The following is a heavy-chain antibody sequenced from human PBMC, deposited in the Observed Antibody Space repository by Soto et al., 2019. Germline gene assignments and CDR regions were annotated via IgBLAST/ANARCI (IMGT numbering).Heavy chain of an antibody. Sequence: QVQLVQSGAEVKKPGSSVKVSCKASGGTFNSYTITWVRQAPGQGLEWMGRIIPILDLPNYAQKFQGRVTXXADKSTSTAYMELSSLRSEDTAVYYCASPLAGICGDNPLDFWGQGTLVTVSS. CDR2: IIPILDLP. CDR1: GGTFNSYT. CDR3: ASPLAGICGDNPLDF. V-gene: IGHV1-69*02. J-gene: IGHJ4*02. D-gene: IGHD2-21*01.